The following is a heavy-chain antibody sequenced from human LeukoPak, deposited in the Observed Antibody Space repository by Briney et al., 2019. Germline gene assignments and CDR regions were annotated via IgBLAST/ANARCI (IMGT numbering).Heavy chain of an antibody. CDR1: GYTFTGYY. V-gene: IGHV1-2*02. Sequence: GASVKVSCKASGYTFTGYYMHWVRQAPGQGPEWLGWINPHSGGTNYAQNFQGRVTMTRDTSISTAYMELSSLRSDDTAVYYCARDRWASDGDLPYNWFDPWGQGTLVTVPS. D-gene: IGHD4-17*01. CDR3: ARDRWASDGDLPYNWFDP. CDR2: INPHSGGT. J-gene: IGHJ5*01.